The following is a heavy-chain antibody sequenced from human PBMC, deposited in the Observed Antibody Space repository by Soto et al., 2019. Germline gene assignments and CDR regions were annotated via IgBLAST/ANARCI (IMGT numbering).Heavy chain of an antibody. CDR1: GGSISSGGYY. D-gene: IGHD4-17*01. V-gene: IGHV4-31*03. CDR3: AREYYGDYGPHLDAFDI. CDR2: IYYSGST. Sequence: QVQLQESGPGLVKPSQTLSLTCTVSGGSISSGGYYWSWIRQHPGKGLEWIGYIYYSGSTYYNPSLKSRVTISVDTSKNQFSLKLSSVTAADTAVYYCAREYYGDYGPHLDAFDIWGQGTMVTVSS. J-gene: IGHJ3*02.